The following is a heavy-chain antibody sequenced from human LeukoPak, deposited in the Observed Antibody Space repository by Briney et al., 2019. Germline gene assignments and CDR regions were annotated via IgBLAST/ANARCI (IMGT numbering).Heavy chain of an antibody. CDR1: GFTFSSYG. CDR2: ISYDGSNK. V-gene: IGHV3-30*18. Sequence: PGGSLRLSCVASGFTFSSYGMHWVRQAPGKGLEWVAVISYDGSNKYYADSVKGRFTISRDNSKNTLYLQMNSLRAEDTAVYYCAKGENDFGPLWAFDIWGQGTMVTVSS. J-gene: IGHJ3*02. CDR3: AKGENDFGPLWAFDI. D-gene: IGHD3-3*01.